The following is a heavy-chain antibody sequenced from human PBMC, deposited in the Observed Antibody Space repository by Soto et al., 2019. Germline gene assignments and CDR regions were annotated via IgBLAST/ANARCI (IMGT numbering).Heavy chain of an antibody. J-gene: IGHJ2*01. Sequence: EVQLVESGGGLVQPGGSLRLSCAASGFTVSSNYMSWVRQAPGKGLEWVSVIYSGGSTYYADSVKGRFTISRHSSKNTLYLQMNSLRAEDTAVYYCARVTWFGELSAYWYFDLWGRGTLVTVSS. CDR1: GFTVSSNY. V-gene: IGHV3-53*04. D-gene: IGHD3-10*01. CDR2: IYSGGST. CDR3: ARVTWFGELSAYWYFDL.